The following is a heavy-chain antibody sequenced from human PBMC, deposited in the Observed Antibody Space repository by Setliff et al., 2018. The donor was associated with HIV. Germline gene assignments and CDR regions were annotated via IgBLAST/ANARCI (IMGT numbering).Heavy chain of an antibody. D-gene: IGHD3-3*01. CDR1: GGSISSDNW. CDR2: IYHSEYT. J-gene: IGHJ6*02. CDR3: ARGGTGYNFWSGYYSDHYYGMDV. V-gene: IGHV4-4*02. Sequence: SETLSLTCAVSGGSISSDNWWTWVRQAPGKGLEWIGEIYHSEYTNYNPSLKSRVSMSVDKSKNQFSVKLTSVTAADTAVYYCARGGTGYNFWSGYYSDHYYGMDVWDQGTTVTVSS.